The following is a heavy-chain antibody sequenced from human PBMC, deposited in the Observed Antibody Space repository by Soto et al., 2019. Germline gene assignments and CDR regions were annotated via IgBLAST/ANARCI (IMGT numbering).Heavy chain of an antibody. CDR3: ARLNDFWSGYHYYYYMDV. CDR1: GYTFTSYD. D-gene: IGHD3-3*01. Sequence: ASVKVSCKASGYTFTSYDINWVRQATGQGLEWMGWMNPNSGNTGYAQKFQGRVTMTRNTSISTAYMELSSLRSEDTAVYYCARLNDFWSGYHYYYYMDVWGKGTTVTVSS. V-gene: IGHV1-8*01. CDR2: MNPNSGNT. J-gene: IGHJ6*03.